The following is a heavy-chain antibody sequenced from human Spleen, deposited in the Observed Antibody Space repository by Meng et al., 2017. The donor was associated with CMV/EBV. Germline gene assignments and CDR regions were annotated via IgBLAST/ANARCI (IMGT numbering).Heavy chain of an antibody. CDR1: GFTFSSYA. V-gene: IGHV3-30-3*01. Sequence: GGSLRLSCAASGFTFSSYAMHWVRQAPGKGLEWVAAISYDGSNKYYADSVKGRFTISRDNSKNTLYLQMNSLRAEDTAVYYCARDYNAGYSSGCIDYWGQGTLVTVSS. CDR3: ARDYNAGYSSGCIDY. D-gene: IGHD6-19*01. J-gene: IGHJ4*02. CDR2: ISYDGSNK.